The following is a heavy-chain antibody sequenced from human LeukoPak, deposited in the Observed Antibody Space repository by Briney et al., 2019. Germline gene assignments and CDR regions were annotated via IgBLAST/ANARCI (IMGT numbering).Heavy chain of an antibody. J-gene: IGHJ4*02. D-gene: IGHD1-14*01. CDR3: ARHISYQPHVSLYYFDN. V-gene: IGHV5-51*01. CDR2: IYPADSSI. CDR1: GDSFTTNW. Sequence: GESLKISCRVFGDSFTTNWIAWVRQMPGKGLEWMGMIYPADSSIISSPSFRGHVSLSTDKSINTAYLQWTSLNTSDTAIYYCARHISYQPHVSLYYFDNWGQGTQVTVSS.